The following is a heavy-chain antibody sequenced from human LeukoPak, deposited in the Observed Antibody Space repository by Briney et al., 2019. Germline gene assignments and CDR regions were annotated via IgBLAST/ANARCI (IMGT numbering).Heavy chain of an antibody. Sequence: SETLSLTCAVSGGSMRSYYWSWIRRPPGKGLQYIGNIFYSGSTNYNPSLESRVTISVDTSKNRFSLRLNSVTAADTAVYYCARTPSIAAAGIFDYWGQGTLVTVSS. D-gene: IGHD6-13*01. J-gene: IGHJ4*02. CDR2: IFYSGST. CDR3: ARTPSIAAAGIFDY. CDR1: GGSMRSYY. V-gene: IGHV4-59*01.